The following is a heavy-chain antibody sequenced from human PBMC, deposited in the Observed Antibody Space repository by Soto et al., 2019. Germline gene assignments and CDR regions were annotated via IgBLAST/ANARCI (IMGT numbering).Heavy chain of an antibody. D-gene: IGHD3-10*01. CDR3: ARGRGGMDV. Sequence: SETLSLTCAVYGGSFSGYYWSWIRQPPGKGLEWIGEINHSGSTNYNPSLKSRVTISVDTSKNQFSLKLSSVTAADTAVYYCARGRGGMDVWGQGTTVTVSS. CDR2: INHSGST. V-gene: IGHV4-34*01. J-gene: IGHJ6*02. CDR1: GGSFSGYY.